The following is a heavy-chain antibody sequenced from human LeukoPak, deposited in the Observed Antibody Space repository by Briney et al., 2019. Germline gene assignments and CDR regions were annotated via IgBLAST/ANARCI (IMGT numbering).Heavy chain of an antibody. CDR2: IYYSGST. D-gene: IGHD3-10*01. CDR1: GGSISSSSYY. J-gene: IGHJ4*02. Sequence: NPSETLSLTCTVSGGSISSSSYYWGWIRQPPGKGLEWIGSIYYSGSTYYNPSLKSRVTISVDTSKNQFSLKLSSVTAADTAVYYRARHRDGSGSYYPPGAFDYWGQGTLVTVSS. V-gene: IGHV4-39*01. CDR3: ARHRDGSGSYYPPGAFDY.